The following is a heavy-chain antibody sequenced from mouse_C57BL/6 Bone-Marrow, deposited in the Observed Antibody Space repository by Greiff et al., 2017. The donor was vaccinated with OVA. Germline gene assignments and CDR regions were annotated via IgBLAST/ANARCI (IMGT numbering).Heavy chain of an antibody. CDR3: ARGALLWYYFDY. CDR2: IYPSDSET. J-gene: IGHJ2*01. V-gene: IGHV1-61*01. Sequence: QVQLQQSGAELVRPGSSVKLSCKASGYTFTSYWMDWVKQRPGQGLEWIGNIYPSDSETHYNQKFKDKATLTVDKSSSTAYMQLSSLTSEDSAVYYCARGALLWYYFDYWGQGTTLTVSS. CDR1: GYTFTSYW. D-gene: IGHD2-1*01.